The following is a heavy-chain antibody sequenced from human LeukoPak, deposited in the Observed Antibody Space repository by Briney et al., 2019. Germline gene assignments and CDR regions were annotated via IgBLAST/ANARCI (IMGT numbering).Heavy chain of an antibody. Sequence: SQTLSLTCAVYGGSLSFYYWSWIRQSPEKGLEWIVEINRRGSTNYNPSLKSRVSISVDTSKNQVSLKLSSVAAADTGIYYCARGGFYCGDDCYVDYWGQGALVTVSS. CDR1: GGSLSFYY. CDR2: INRRGST. CDR3: ARGGFYCGDDCYVDY. J-gene: IGHJ4*02. V-gene: IGHV4-34*01. D-gene: IGHD2-21*02.